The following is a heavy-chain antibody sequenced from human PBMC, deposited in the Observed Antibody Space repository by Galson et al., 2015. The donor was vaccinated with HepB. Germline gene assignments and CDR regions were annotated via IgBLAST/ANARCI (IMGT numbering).Heavy chain of an antibody. Sequence: SLRLSCAASGFTFSNHEMNWVRQAPGKGLEWVSYISTSGRTIYYADSAKGRFTISRDNAKNSLYLQMNSLRAEDTAIYYCAREGTVATTIDYWGQGTLVTVSS. CDR3: AREGTVATTIDY. J-gene: IGHJ4*02. CDR2: ISTSGRTI. V-gene: IGHV3-48*03. CDR1: GFTFSNHE. D-gene: IGHD5-12*01.